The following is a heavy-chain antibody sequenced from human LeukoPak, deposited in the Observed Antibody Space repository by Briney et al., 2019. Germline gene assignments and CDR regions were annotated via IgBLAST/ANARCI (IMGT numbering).Heavy chain of an antibody. CDR2: ISSSGSTI. J-gene: IGHJ4*02. D-gene: IGHD4-23*01. V-gene: IGHV3-48*04. Sequence: GGSLRLSCAASGFALSNYNMNWVRQAPGKGLEWVSYISSSGSTIYYADSVKGRFTISRDNAKNSLHLQMNSLRAEDTAVYYCARDYGGSSPFDYWGQGTLVTVSS. CDR1: GFALSNYN. CDR3: ARDYGGSSPFDY.